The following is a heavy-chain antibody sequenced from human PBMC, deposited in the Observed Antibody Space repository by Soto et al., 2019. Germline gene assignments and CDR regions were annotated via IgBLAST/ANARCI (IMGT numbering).Heavy chain of an antibody. V-gene: IGHV1-18*01. CDR1: GYTFTSYG. J-gene: IGHJ6*02. Sequence: QVQLVQSGAEVKKPGASVKVSCKASGYTFTSYGISWVRQAPGQGLEWMGWISAYNGNTKYAQQPRXXXPXXAATSTSTAYMELRSLRSDDTAVYFCARRAPPLDVWGQVTTVTVSS. CDR3: ARRAPPLDV. CDR2: ISAYNGNT.